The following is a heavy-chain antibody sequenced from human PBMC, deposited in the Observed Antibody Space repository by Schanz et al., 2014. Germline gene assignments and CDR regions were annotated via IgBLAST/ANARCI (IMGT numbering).Heavy chain of an antibody. CDR3: ARGPSTGAFDI. CDR2: INPSGGST. Sequence: QGQLVQSGAEVKKPGASVKVSCKASGYTFTSYYMHWVRQAPGQGLEWMGIINPSGGSTSYAQKFRGRVTMTRDTSTSTVYMELSSLRSEDTAVYFCARGPSTGAFDIWGQGTMVTVSS. V-gene: IGHV1-46*03. J-gene: IGHJ3*02. CDR1: GYTFTSYY.